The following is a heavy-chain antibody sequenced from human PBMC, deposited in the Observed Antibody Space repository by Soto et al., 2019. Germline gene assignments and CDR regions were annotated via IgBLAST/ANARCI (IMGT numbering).Heavy chain of an antibody. J-gene: IGHJ6*04. CDR1: GFTFSSYA. Sequence: GGSLRLSCAASGFTFSSYAMSWVRQAPGKGLEWVSAISGSGGSTYYADSVKGRFTISRDNSKNTLYLQMNSLRAEDTAVYYSAKDSPTEYYDSSGYYVPGWYYYGMDVWGKGTTVTVSS. D-gene: IGHD3-22*01. V-gene: IGHV3-23*01. CDR3: AKDSPTEYYDSSGYYVPGWYYYGMDV. CDR2: ISGSGGST.